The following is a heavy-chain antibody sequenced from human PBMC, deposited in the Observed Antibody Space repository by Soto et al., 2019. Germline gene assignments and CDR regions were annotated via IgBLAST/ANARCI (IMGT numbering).Heavy chain of an antibody. V-gene: IGHV3-23*01. CDR3: AKVRMRDYYDSSGSWYYYYGMDV. D-gene: IGHD3-22*01. CDR1: GFTFSSYA. Sequence: PGGSLRLSCAASGFTFSSYAMSWVRQAPGKGLEWVSAISGSGGSTYYADSVKGRFTISRDNSKNTLYLQMNSLRAEDTAVYYCAKVRMRDYYDSSGSWYYYYGMDVWGQGTTVTVSS. J-gene: IGHJ6*02. CDR2: ISGSGGST.